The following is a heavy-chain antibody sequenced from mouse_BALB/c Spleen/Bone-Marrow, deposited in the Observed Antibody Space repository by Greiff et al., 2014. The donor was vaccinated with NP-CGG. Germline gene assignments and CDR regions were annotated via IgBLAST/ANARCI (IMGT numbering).Heavy chain of an antibody. Sequence: VQLQQSGPELVKPGASVKVSCKASGYSFTDYNMYWVKQSHGKSLESIGYIDPYNGDTSYNQKFKGRATLTVDKSSNTAFMHLNSLTSEDSAVYYGARDGYDVGLAYWGQGTLVTVSA. CDR1: GYSFTDYN. V-gene: IGHV1S135*01. J-gene: IGHJ3*01. D-gene: IGHD2-2*01. CDR2: IDPYNGDT. CDR3: ARDGYDVGLAY.